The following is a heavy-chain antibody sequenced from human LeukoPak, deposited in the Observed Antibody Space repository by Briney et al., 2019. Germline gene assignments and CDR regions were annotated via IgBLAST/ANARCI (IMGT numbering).Heavy chain of an antibody. CDR1: GFKVTGYS. J-gene: IGHJ4*02. Sequence: AGGSLRLSCAASGFKVTGYSMNWVRQAPGEGLEWVSYMNGSSGTIFYAESVNGRFTISRDNAKNSLYLQMNSLRAEDTAVYYCAKEGDHTGYRYFDDWGQGTLVTVSS. V-gene: IGHV3-48*04. D-gene: IGHD3-9*01. CDR2: MNGSSGTI. CDR3: AKEGDHTGYRYFDD.